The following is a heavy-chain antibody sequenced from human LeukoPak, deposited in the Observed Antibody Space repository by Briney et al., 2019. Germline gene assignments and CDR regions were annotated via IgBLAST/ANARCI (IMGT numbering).Heavy chain of an antibody. D-gene: IGHD3-10*01. V-gene: IGHV4-4*07. CDR1: GGSISSYY. Sequence: PSETLSLTCTVSGGSISSYYWSWIRQPAGKGLEWIGRIYTSGSTNYNPSLKSRVTMSVDTSKNQFSLKLSSVTAADTAVYYCARYMVRGVINWFDPWGQGTLVTVSS. CDR2: IYTSGST. CDR3: ARYMVRGVINWFDP. J-gene: IGHJ5*02.